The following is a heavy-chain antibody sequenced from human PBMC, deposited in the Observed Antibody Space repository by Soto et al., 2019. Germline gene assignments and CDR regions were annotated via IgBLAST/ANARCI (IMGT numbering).Heavy chain of an antibody. D-gene: IGHD2-2*01. Sequence: PVGSLRLSCASSVFTFSTYCMHCVRHTPGTGLVWVSRTCRYGRELYYADSVKGRFTISRDDAKNTLYLQMDSLRVEDTGIYYCERGTTARRGMDYWGQGALVTVSS. CDR1: VFTFSTYC. CDR2: TCRYGREL. J-gene: IGHJ4*02. V-gene: IGHV3-74*01. CDR3: ERGTTARRGMDY.